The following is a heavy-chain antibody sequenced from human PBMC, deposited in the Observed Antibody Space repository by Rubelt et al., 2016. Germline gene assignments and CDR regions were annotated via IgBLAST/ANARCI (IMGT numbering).Heavy chain of an antibody. CDR2: IDPNSGAT. J-gene: IGHJ3*02. CDR3: AKVRRPGMVASSTFDI. D-gene: IGHD3-3*01. CDR1: GYTFTGYY. Sequence: AEVEKPGASVKLSCKASGYTFTGYYIHWMRQAPGQGLEWMGRIDPNSGATNYTQIFQGRVTMTRDTSVRTAYMDLGSLTSGDTAIYFCAKVRRPGMVASSTFDIWGQGTMVTVSS. V-gene: IGHV1-2*06.